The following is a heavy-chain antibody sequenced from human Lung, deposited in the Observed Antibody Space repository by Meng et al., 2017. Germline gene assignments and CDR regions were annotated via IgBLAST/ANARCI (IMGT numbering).Heavy chain of an antibody. J-gene: IGHJ4*02. CDR3: ARGPTTMAHDFDY. CDR1: GGSFSDYY. CDR2: INNSGST. Sequence: QVLRQPWGAGIVKPSETLSLTCCVSGGSFSDYYWSWIRQPPGKGLEWIGEINNSGSTNYNPSLESRATISVDTSQNNLSLKLSSVTAADSAVYYCARGPTTMAHDFDYWGQGTLVTVSS. D-gene: IGHD4-11*01. V-gene: IGHV4-34*01.